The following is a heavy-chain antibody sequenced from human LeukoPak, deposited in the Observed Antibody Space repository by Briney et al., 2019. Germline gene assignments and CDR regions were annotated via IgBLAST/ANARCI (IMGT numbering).Heavy chain of an antibody. CDR2: ISGSNGNT. D-gene: IGHD7-27*01. J-gene: IGHJ3*02. CDR1: GYTFTSYG. V-gene: IGHV1-18*01. CDR3: AREEGNWGDAFDI. Sequence: ASVKVSFKASGYTFTSYGISWVRQAPGQGLELMGWISGSNGNTNYAQKLQGRVTMTTDTSTSTAYLELRSLRSDDTAVYYCAREEGNWGDAFDIWGQGTMVTVTS.